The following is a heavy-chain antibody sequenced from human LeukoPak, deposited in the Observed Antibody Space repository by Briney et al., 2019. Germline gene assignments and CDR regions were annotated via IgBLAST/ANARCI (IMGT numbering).Heavy chain of an antibody. D-gene: IGHD3-10*01. CDR3: ARGGMVRDRRHFQFDH. CDR1: VGTLCSYA. J-gene: IGHJ4*02. V-gene: IGHV1-69*06. Sequence: SVKVSCKASVGTLCSYAISWVRQAPGQGLEWMGGIIPIFGTANYAQKFQGRVTITADKSTSTAYMELSSLRSEDTAVYYCARGGMVRDRRHFQFDHWGQGTLVTVSS. CDR2: IIPIFGTA.